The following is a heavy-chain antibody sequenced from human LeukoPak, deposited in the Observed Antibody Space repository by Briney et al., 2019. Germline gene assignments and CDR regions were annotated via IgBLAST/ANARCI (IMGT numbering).Heavy chain of an antibody. D-gene: IGHD5-18*01. CDR3: ARVCLRDTGFDY. CDR2: ISSSSSYI. J-gene: IGHJ4*02. Sequence: GGSLRLSCAASGFTFSSYSMNWVRQAPGKGLEWVSSISSSSSYIYYADSVEGRFAISRDNAKNSLYLQMNSLRAEDTAVYYCARVCLRDTGFDYWGQGTLVTVSS. CDR1: GFTFSSYS. V-gene: IGHV3-21*01.